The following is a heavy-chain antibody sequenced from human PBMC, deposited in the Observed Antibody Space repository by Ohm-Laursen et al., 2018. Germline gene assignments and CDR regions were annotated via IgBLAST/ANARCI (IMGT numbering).Heavy chain of an antibody. J-gene: IGHJ3*02. CDR3: ATETATYYYDSSGSHDAFDI. D-gene: IGHD3-22*01. CDR1: GYTLTELS. V-gene: IGHV1-24*01. Sequence: ASVKVSCKVSGYTLTELSMHWVRQAPGKGLEWMGGFDPEDGETIYAQKFQGRVTMTEDTSTDTAYMELSSLRSEDTAVYYCATETATYYYDSSGSHDAFDIWGQGTMVTVSS. CDR2: FDPEDGET.